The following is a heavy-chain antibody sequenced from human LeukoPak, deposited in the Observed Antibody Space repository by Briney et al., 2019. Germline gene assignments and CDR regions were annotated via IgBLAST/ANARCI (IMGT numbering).Heavy chain of an antibody. CDR2: KSSDGSDK. CDR3: AKDWGYASGTYYDY. V-gene: IGHV3-30*18. J-gene: IGHJ4*02. Sequence: PGGSRRLSGAASGFRFSGYARSWVGQAPGKGREWVAVKSSDGSDKSYAASVKGRFTISRDNSKNTLYLQMNSLRTEDTSVYYCAKDWGYASGTYYDYWGQGTLVTVSS. D-gene: IGHD3-10*01. CDR1: GFRFSGYA.